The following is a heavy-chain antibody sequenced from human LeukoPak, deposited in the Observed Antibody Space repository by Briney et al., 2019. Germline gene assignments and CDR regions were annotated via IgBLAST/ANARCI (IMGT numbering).Heavy chain of an antibody. V-gene: IGHV4-59*01. CDR2: LHYRGNT. Sequence: PSETLSLTCTVSGDSITSNYWSWIRQPPGKGLEWIGYLHYRGNTNHNSSLKSRVTISLDTSKNQFSLKLSSVTAADTAIYYCARDLPRGLYYYDSSGFDPWGQGTLVTVSS. D-gene: IGHD3-22*01. CDR1: GDSITSNY. CDR3: ARDLPRGLYYYDSSGFDP. J-gene: IGHJ5*02.